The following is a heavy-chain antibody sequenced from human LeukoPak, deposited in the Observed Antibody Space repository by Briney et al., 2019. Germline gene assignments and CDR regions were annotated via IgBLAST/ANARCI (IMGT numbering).Heavy chain of an antibody. D-gene: IGHD2-15*01. CDR1: GFTVSSNY. V-gene: IGHV3-53*01. J-gene: IGHJ6*02. CDR3: AKVVAARYYYYGMDV. Sequence: PGGSLRLSCAAFGFTVSSNYMSWVRQAPGKGLEWVSVIYSGGSTYYADSVKGRFTISRDNSKNTLYLQMNSLRAEDTAVYYCAKVVAARYYYYGMDVWGQGTTVTVSS. CDR2: IYSGGST.